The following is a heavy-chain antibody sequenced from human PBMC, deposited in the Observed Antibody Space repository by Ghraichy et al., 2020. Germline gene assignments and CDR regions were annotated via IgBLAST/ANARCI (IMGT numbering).Heavy chain of an antibody. Sequence: GGSLRLSCAASGFTFSSYGMSWARQAPGKGLEWVSAIIYNGETTYSAASVKGRFTISRDNSKDTLFLQMNSLRAEDTATYYCAKESYTATFTYFDYWGQGAPVTVSA. V-gene: IGHV3-23*01. CDR2: IIYNGETT. J-gene: IGHJ4*02. CDR1: GFTFSSYG. CDR3: AKESYTATFTYFDY. D-gene: IGHD5-18*01.